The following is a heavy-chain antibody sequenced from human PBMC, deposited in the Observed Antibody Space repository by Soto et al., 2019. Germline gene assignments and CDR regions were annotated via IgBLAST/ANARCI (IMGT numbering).Heavy chain of an antibody. J-gene: IGHJ4*02. CDR2: ISKSDYT. V-gene: IGHV3-21*01. CDR1: GFAFNNYG. Sequence: GGSLRLSCTVSGFAFNNYGINWVRQAPGKGLEWVSSISKSDYTYYSDSVKGRFTISRDNAKNSVSLQMNTLRVEDTAVYYCAREDSIIIPAVSDFWGQGTLVTVPS. CDR3: AREDSIIIPAVSDF. D-gene: IGHD2-2*01.